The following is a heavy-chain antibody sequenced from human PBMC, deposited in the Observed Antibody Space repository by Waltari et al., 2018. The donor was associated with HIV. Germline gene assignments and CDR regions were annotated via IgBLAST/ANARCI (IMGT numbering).Heavy chain of an antibody. CDR3: ATTPDYDYGDFWGY. J-gene: IGHJ4*02. CDR1: GFSVRPEY. V-gene: IGHV3-66*01. Sequence: EMQLVESVGGLVQPGEYLRLSCAASGFSVRPEYMSWVGQAPGKGREWVSLIISGVSTLYAHSVNRRLTISIDNSKNTLYRQMDSLRVEDTAVYYCATTPDYDYGDFWGYWGQGTLVTVSA. D-gene: IGHD3-16*01. CDR2: IISGVST.